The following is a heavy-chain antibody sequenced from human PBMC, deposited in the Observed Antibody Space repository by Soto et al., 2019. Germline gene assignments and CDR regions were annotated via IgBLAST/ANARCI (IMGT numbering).Heavy chain of an antibody. CDR2: ISGRGDNT. Sequence: DVQLLDSGGGLVQPGGSLRLSCAASGFIFSNNVMSWVRQTPGKGLEWVSGISGRGDNTYYADSVKGRFTVSRDNSKNTLYLQMDSLRAEDTAVYYCAKTPLRVGPIDYWGQGTLVTVSS. D-gene: IGHD2-15*01. V-gene: IGHV3-23*01. CDR1: GFIFSNNV. CDR3: AKTPLRVGPIDY. J-gene: IGHJ4*02.